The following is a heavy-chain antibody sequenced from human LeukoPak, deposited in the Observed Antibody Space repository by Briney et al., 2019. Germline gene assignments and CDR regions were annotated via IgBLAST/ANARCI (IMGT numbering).Heavy chain of an antibody. Sequence: GSSLRLSCAASLFTLIRYAMGSVGQAPGRGVDWVSPMSGSGGKTYYADSLRDRLTISRDNSKNALYLQMICLRAEDTAVYYCAILSPQRWLVLGDYFDYWGQGTLVTVSS. CDR2: MSGSGGKT. CDR1: LFTLIRYA. V-gene: IGHV3-23*01. D-gene: IGHD6-19*01. J-gene: IGHJ4*02. CDR3: AILSPQRWLVLGDYFDY.